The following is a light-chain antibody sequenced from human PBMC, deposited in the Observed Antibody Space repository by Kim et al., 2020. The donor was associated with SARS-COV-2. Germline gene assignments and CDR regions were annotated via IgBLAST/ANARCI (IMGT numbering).Light chain of an antibody. CDR2: GAS. Sequence: SPGERATLSCRASQSVSSNYLAWYQQKPGQAPRLLIYGASSRAAGIPDRFSGSGSGTDFTLTISRLEPEDFAMYYCQQYGTSPLTFGGGTKVEIK. V-gene: IGKV3-20*01. CDR1: QSVSSNY. CDR3: QQYGTSPLT. J-gene: IGKJ4*01.